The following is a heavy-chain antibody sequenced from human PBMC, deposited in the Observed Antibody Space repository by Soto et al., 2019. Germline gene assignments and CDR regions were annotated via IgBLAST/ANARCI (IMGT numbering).Heavy chain of an antibody. V-gene: IGHV3-30*03. Sequence: GGSLRLSCAASGFTFSSYGMHWVRQAPGKGLEWVAVISYDGSNKYYADSVKGRFTISRDNSKNTLYLQMNSLRAEDTAVYYCARDKGRSPLDYWGQGTLVTVSS. D-gene: IGHD2-15*01. CDR1: GFTFSSYG. J-gene: IGHJ4*02. CDR2: ISYDGSNK. CDR3: ARDKGRSPLDY.